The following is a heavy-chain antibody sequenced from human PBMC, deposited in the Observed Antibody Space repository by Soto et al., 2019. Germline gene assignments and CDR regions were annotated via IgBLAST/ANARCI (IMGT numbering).Heavy chain of an antibody. Sequence: VASVKVSCKASGYTFTGYYMHWVRQAPGQGLEWMGWINPNSGGTNYAQKFQGRVTMTRDTSISTAYMELSRLRSDDTAVYYCARVAYYDFWSGYYTDGGMDVWGQGTTVTVSS. J-gene: IGHJ6*02. CDR1: GYTFTGYY. D-gene: IGHD3-3*01. CDR3: ARVAYYDFWSGYYTDGGMDV. V-gene: IGHV1-2*02. CDR2: INPNSGGT.